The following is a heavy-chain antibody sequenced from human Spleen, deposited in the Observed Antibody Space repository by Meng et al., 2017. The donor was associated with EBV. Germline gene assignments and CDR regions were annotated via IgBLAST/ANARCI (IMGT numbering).Heavy chain of an antibody. V-gene: IGHV1-69*01. CDR1: GGTLSRYA. J-gene: IGHJ4*02. Sequence: GELVESGAEEKKTGSWVKVSGKGCGGTLSRYAISWVRQAPGQGLEWMGGFLPILGPPNYAQRFQGRVTITADESTRSGYMELSSLRSEDTAVYYCARESGRGYSAAYWGQGTLVTVSS. CDR2: FLPILGPP. CDR3: ARESGRGYSAAY. D-gene: IGHD5-18*01.